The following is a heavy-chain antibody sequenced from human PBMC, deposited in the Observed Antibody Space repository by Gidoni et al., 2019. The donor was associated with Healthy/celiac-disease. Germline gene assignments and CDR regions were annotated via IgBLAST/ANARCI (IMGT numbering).Heavy chain of an antibody. D-gene: IGHD3-3*01. J-gene: IGHJ6*02. Sequence: QVQLVESGGGVVQPGRSLRLSCAASGFTFSRYGMHWVRQAPGKGLGWVAVIWYDGSNKYYADSVKGRFTISRDNSKNTLYLQMNSLRAEDTAVYYCARDLYDFWSGYLDYYYYYGMDVWGQGTTVTVSS. CDR1: GFTFSRYG. CDR3: ARDLYDFWSGYLDYYYYYGMDV. CDR2: IWYDGSNK. V-gene: IGHV3-33*01.